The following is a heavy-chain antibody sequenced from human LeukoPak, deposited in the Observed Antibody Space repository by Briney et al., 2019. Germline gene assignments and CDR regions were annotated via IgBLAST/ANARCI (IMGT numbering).Heavy chain of an antibody. J-gene: IGHJ6*03. CDR2: INHSGST. D-gene: IGHD3-3*01. Sequence: PSETLSLTCAVYGGSFSGYYWSWIRQPPGKGLEWIGEINHSGSTNYNPSLKRRVTISVDTSKNQFSLKLSSVTAADTAVYYCARGYDFWSGYYKGYYYMDVWGKGTTVTVSS. CDR3: ARGYDFWSGYYKGYYYMDV. V-gene: IGHV4-34*01. CDR1: GGSFSGYY.